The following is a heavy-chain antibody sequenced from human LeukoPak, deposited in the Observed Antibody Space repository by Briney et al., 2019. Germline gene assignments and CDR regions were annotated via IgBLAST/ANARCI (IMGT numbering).Heavy chain of an antibody. V-gene: IGHV3-23*01. D-gene: IGHD2-8*01. CDR1: GFTFSSYA. CDR3: AKDSFQLMVYAAPFDY. Sequence: GGSLRLSCAASGFTFSSYAMSWVRQAPGKGLEWVSAISGSGGSTYYADSVKGRFTISRDNSKNTLYLQMNSLRAGDTAVYYCAKDSFQLMVYAAPFDYWGQGTLVTVSS. J-gene: IGHJ4*02. CDR2: ISGSGGST.